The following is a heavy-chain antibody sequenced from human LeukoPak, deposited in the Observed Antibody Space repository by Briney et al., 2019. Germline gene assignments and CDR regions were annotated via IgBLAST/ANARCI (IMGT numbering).Heavy chain of an antibody. D-gene: IGHD5-24*01. CDR3: ARGASSEMARSRGFDY. J-gene: IGHJ4*02. CDR2: ISYDGSNK. Sequence: PGRSLRLSCAASGFMFGSYAMHWVRQAPGKGLEWVAVISYDGSNKYYADSVKGRFTISRDNSKNTLYLQMNSLRAEDTAVYYCARGASSEMARSRGFDYWGQGTLVTVSS. V-gene: IGHV3-30*19. CDR1: GFMFGSYA.